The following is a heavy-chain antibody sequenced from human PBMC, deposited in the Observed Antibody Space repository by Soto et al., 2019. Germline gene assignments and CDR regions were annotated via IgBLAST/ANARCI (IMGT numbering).Heavy chain of an antibody. CDR2: FDPEDGET. J-gene: IGHJ4*02. CDR3: ATGYLTGTTWDYLFAY. CDR1: GYTLTELS. D-gene: IGHD1-7*01. V-gene: IGHV1-24*01. Sequence: ASVKVSCKVSGYTLTELSMHWVRQAPGKGLEWMGGFDPEDGETIYAQKFQGRVTMTEDTSTDTAYMELSSLRSEDTAVYYCATGYLTGTTWDYLFAYWGQGTLVTVS.